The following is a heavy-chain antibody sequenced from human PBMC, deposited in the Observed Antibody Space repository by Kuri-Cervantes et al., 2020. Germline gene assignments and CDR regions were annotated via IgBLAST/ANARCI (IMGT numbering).Heavy chain of an antibody. D-gene: IGHD2-8*01. CDR1: GYTFTGYY. Sequence: ASVKVSCKASGYTFTGYYMHWVRQAPGQGLEWMGWINPNSGGTNYAQKFQGRVTMTRDTSTSTAYMELSRLRSDDTAVYYCVKWVPLRVGSAVADYWGQGTLVTVSS. CDR2: INPNSGGT. J-gene: IGHJ4*02. CDR3: VKWVPLRVGSAVADY. V-gene: IGHV1-2*02.